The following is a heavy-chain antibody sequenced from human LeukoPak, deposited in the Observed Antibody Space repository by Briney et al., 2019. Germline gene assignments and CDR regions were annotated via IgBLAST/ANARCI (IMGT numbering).Heavy chain of an antibody. CDR2: IYYSGST. Sequence: PSQTLSLTCTVSGGSISSGGYYWSWIRQHPGKGLEWIGYIYYSGSTYYNPSLKSRVTISVDTSKNQFSLKLSSVTAADTAVYYCARGEWILWFGESHSDAFDIWGQGTMVTVSS. CDR1: GGSISSGGYY. CDR3: ARGEWILWFGESHSDAFDI. J-gene: IGHJ3*02. D-gene: IGHD3-10*01. V-gene: IGHV4-31*03.